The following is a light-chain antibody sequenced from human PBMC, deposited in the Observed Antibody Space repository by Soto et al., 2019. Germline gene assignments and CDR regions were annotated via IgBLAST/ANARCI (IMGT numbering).Light chain of an antibody. J-gene: IGKJ3*01. V-gene: IGKV3-20*01. CDR3: QQYGSSPRFT. CDR1: QSVSSSY. CDR2: GAS. Sequence: EIVLTQSPGTLSLSPGERATLSCRASQSVSSSYLAWYQQKPGQAPRLLIYGASSRATGIPDRLSGSGSGTDFTLTISRLEPEDFALYYCQQYGSSPRFTFGPGTKVDIK.